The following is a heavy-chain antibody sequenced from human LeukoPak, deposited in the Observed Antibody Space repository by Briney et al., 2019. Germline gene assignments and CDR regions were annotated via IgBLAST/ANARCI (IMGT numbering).Heavy chain of an antibody. D-gene: IGHD6-13*01. CDR2: IYTSGST. V-gene: IGHV4-61*02. CDR3: ARGDIAAAGTFAFDI. J-gene: IGHJ3*02. Sequence: SETLSLTCTVSGGSISSGSDYWSWIRQPAGKGLEWIGRIYTSGSTNYNPSLKSRVTISVDTSKNQFSLKLSSVTAADTAVYYCARGDIAAAGTFAFDIWGQGTMVTVSS. CDR1: GGSISSGSDY.